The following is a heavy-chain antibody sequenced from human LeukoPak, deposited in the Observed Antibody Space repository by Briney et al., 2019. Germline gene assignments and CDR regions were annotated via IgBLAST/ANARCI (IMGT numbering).Heavy chain of an antibody. J-gene: IGHJ6*03. CDR2: IIPIFGTA. Sequence: AASVKVSCKASGGTFSSYAISWVRQAPGQGLEWMGGIIPIFGTANYAQKFQGRVTITADESTSTAYMELSSLRSEDTAVYYCARAYCGGDCHPYSLYCYMDVWGKGTTVTVSS. CDR3: ARAYCGGDCHPYSLYCYMDV. D-gene: IGHD2-21*01. CDR1: GGTFSSYA. V-gene: IGHV1-69*13.